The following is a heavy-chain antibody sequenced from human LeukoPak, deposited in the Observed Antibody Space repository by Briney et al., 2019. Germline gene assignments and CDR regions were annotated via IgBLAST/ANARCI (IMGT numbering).Heavy chain of an antibody. CDR3: AKGAIMITFGGVIVDY. CDR1: GFTFSSYA. CDR2: ISGSGGSN. D-gene: IGHD3-16*02. Sequence: GGSLRLSCAASGFTFSSYAMSWVRQAPGKGLERVSGISGSGGSNDYADSVKGRFTISRDNSKNTLYLQMNSLRAEDTAVYYCAKGAIMITFGGVIVDYWGQGTLVTVSS. J-gene: IGHJ4*02. V-gene: IGHV3-23*01.